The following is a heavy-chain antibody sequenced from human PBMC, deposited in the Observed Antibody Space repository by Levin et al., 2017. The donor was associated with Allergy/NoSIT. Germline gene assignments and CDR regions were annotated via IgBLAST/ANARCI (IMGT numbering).Heavy chain of an antibody. D-gene: IGHD1-26*01. V-gene: IGHV3-23*01. CDR3: ARDARWEFFMRAEDYLDY. CDR1: GFTFSNYV. CDR2: ISGSGGIT. Sequence: GGSLRLSCAASGFTFSNYVMSWVRRAPGRGLEWVSAISGSGGITYYAESVKGRFTISRDNSKNTLYLQMNSLRVEDTAVYSCARDARWEFFMRAEDYLDYWGQGRLVTVSS. J-gene: IGHJ4*02.